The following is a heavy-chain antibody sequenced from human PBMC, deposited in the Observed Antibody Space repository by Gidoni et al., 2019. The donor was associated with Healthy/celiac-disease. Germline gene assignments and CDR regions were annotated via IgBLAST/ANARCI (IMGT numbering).Heavy chain of an antibody. CDR2: ISSSSSYT. J-gene: IGHJ6*02. V-gene: IGHV3-11*06. CDR1: GFTFSYYY. Sequence: QVQLVESGGGLVKPGGSLRLSCAASGFTFSYYYMSWIRQAPGKGLEWVAYISSSSSYTNYADSVKGRFTISRDNAKNSLYLQMNSLRAEDTAVYYCARGNIAAAPDYYGMDVWGQGTTVTVSS. CDR3: ARGNIAAAPDYYGMDV. D-gene: IGHD6-13*01.